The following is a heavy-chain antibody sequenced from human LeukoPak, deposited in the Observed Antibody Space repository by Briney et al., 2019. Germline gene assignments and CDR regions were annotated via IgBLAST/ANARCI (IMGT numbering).Heavy chain of an antibody. Sequence: SETLSLTCTVSGGSISSYYWSWIRQPPGKGLEWIGNIYYSGSTNYNPSLKSRVTISVDTSKNQFSLKLSSVTAADTAVYYCARDRLSGSRGWFDPWGQGTLVTVSS. CDR2: IYYSGST. CDR1: GGSISSYY. J-gene: IGHJ5*02. D-gene: IGHD1-26*01. V-gene: IGHV4-59*01. CDR3: ARDRLSGSRGWFDP.